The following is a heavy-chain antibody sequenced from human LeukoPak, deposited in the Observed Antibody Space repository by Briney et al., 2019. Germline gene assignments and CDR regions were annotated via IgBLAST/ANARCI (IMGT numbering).Heavy chain of an antibody. CDR1: GFTFSSYW. D-gene: IGHD2-2*01. Sequence: PGGSLRLSCAASGFTFSSYWMSWVRQAPGKGLEWVANIKQDGSEKYYVDSVKGRFTISSDNARNSLYLQMNSPRAEDTAVYYCARGGGYCSSTSCYRLDYWGQGTLVTVSS. J-gene: IGHJ4*02. CDR2: IKQDGSEK. V-gene: IGHV3-7*04. CDR3: ARGGGYCSSTSCYRLDY.